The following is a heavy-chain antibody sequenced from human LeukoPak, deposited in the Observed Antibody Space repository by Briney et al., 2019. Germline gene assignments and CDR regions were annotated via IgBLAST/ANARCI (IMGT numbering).Heavy chain of an antibody. J-gene: IGHJ3*02. V-gene: IGHV3-48*03. Sequence: GSLRLSCAASGFTFSSYEMNWVRQAPGKGLEWVSYISSSGGTIFYADSVKGRFTISRDNAKNPLYLQMNSLRAEDTAVYYCARGQTGTLDAFDIWGQGTMVTVSS. CDR1: GFTFSSYE. CDR2: ISSSGGTI. CDR3: ARGQTGTLDAFDI. D-gene: IGHD1/OR15-1a*01.